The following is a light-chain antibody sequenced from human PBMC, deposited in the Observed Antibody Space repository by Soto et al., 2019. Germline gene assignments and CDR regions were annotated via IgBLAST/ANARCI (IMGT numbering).Light chain of an antibody. J-gene: IGKJ2*01. V-gene: IGKV1-39*01. CDR1: QRIDNY. CDR3: QQTYDTPTT. CDR2: AVT. Sequence: DIQMTQSPSSLSASVGDRLTITCRASQRIDNYLNWYQQKPGKAPNLVIYAVTTLQGGVPSRFSGSASGTDFTLTISSLQPEDFATYYCQQTYDTPTTFGQGTKLEI.